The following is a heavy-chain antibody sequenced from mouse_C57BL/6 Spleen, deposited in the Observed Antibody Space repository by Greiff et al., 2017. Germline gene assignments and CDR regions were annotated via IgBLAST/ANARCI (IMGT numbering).Heavy chain of an antibody. D-gene: IGHD2-4*01. J-gene: IGHJ3*01. CDR1: GFTFSNYW. CDR2: LRLKSDNYAT. V-gene: IGHV6-3*01. Sequence: EVKVEESGGGLVQPGGSMKLSCVASGFTFSNYWMNWVRQSPETGLEWVAQLRLKSDNYATHYAESVKGRFTISRDDSKSSVYLQMNNLRAEDTGIYYCTIYYDYDGFAYWGQGTLVTVSA. CDR3: TIYYDYDGFAY.